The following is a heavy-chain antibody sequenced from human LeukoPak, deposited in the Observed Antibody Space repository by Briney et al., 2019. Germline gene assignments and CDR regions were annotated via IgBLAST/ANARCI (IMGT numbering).Heavy chain of an antibody. J-gene: IGHJ4*02. D-gene: IGHD2/OR15-2a*01. V-gene: IGHV4-59*01. Sequence: SETLSLTCTVSGGSISIYYWSWIRQPPGKGLEWIGYIYYSGSTNYNPSLKSRVTISVDTSKNQFSLKLSSVTAADTAVYYCAGHHPRNTVDFWGQGTLVTVSS. CDR1: GGSISIYY. CDR2: IYYSGST. CDR3: AGHHPRNTVDF.